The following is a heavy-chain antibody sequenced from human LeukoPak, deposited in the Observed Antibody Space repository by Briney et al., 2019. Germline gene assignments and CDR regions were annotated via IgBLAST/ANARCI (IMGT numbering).Heavy chain of an antibody. CDR2: ISSSSSTI. CDR1: GFTFSSYS. Sequence: PGGSLRLSCAASGFTFSSYSMNWVRQAPGKGLEWVSYISSSSSTIYYADSVKGRFTISRDNAKNSLYLQMNSLRAEDTAVYYCARDLVGVSDYYYYYYMDVWGKGTTVTVSS. J-gene: IGHJ6*03. D-gene: IGHD3-16*01. CDR3: ARDLVGVSDYYYYYYMDV. V-gene: IGHV3-48*04.